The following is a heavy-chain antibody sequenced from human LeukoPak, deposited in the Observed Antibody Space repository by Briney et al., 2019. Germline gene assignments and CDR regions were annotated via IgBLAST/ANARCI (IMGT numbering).Heavy chain of an antibody. V-gene: IGHV3-48*01. CDR3: ARDRLTSGSYFFDY. CDR2: ISGRSSTI. Sequence: GSLRISCATSAFTFSGFNIDLVRQGPGKGLEWISFISGRSSTIYYADSVRGRFTISRDNAKNSMYLQMNSLRAEDTAVYYCARDRLTSGSYFFDYWGQGTLVTVSS. J-gene: IGHJ4*02. CDR1: AFTFSGFN. D-gene: IGHD1-26*01.